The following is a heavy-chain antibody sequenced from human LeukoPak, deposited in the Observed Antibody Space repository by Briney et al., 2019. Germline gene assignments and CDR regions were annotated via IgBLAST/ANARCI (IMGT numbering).Heavy chain of an antibody. D-gene: IGHD1-1*01. CDR3: AKDSIGQFRTYYFDY. Sequence: GGSLRLSCAASGFTFSRFAMSCVRQAPGKGLEYVSAIRAGGGSTYYAGSVKGRFTNSRDNSKNTLHLQMNRLRPEDTAVYFCAKDSIGQFRTYYFDYWGQGTLVTVSS. CDR1: GFTFSRFA. V-gene: IGHV3-23*01. CDR2: IRAGGGST. J-gene: IGHJ4*02.